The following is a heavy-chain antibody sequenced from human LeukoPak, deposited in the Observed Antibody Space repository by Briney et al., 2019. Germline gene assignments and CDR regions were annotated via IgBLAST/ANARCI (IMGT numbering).Heavy chain of an antibody. CDR1: GGSISNYY. V-gene: IGHV4-4*07. D-gene: IGHD3-10*01. CDR3: ARGLWFGDENPPYFDY. CDR2: IYTSGST. J-gene: IGHJ4*02. Sequence: SETLSLTCTVSGGSISNYYWSWIRQPAGKGLEWIGLIYTSGSTNYNPSLKSRVTMSVDTSKNQFSLKLSSVTAADTAVYYCARGLWFGDENPPYFDYWGQGTLVTVSS.